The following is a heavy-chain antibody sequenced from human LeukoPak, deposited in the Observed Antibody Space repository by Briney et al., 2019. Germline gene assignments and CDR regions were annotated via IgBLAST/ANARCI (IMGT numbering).Heavy chain of an antibody. V-gene: IGHV3-23*01. Sequence: PPGGSLRLSCAASGFTFSSYALSWVRQTPGKRLEWVSAISGSGGNTYYADSVKGRFTISRDNSKNSLYPQMNSLRAEDTAVYYCARGRYGDYPYNWFDPWGQGTLVTVSS. D-gene: IGHD4-17*01. CDR1: GFTFSSYA. J-gene: IGHJ5*02. CDR2: ISGSGGNT. CDR3: ARGRYGDYPYNWFDP.